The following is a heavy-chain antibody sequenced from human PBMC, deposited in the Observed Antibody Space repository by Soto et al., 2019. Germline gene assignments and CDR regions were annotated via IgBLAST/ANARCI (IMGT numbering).Heavy chain of an antibody. CDR1: GGSFSGYY. CDR3: ARRAVWGSYRYANYYYYYGMDV. V-gene: IGHV4-34*01. Sequence: PSETLSLTCAVYGGSFSGYYWSWIRQPPGKGLEWIGEINHSGSTNYNPSLKSRVTISVDTSKNQFSLKLSSVTAADTAVYYCARRAVWGSYRYANYYYYYGMDVWGQGTTVTVSS. J-gene: IGHJ6*02. D-gene: IGHD3-16*02. CDR2: INHSGST.